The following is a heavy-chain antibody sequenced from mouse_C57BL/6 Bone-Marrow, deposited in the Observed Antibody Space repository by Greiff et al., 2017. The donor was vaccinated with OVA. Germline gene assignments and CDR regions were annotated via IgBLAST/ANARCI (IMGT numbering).Heavy chain of an antibody. CDR3: AREELDY. D-gene: IGHD4-1*01. Sequence: EVKLMESGPSLVKPSQSLSLTCSVTGYSITSGYYWNWIRQFPGNKLEWMGYISYDGSNNYNPSLKNRISITRDTSKNQFFLKLNSVTTEDTATYYCAREELDYWGQGTTLTVSS. J-gene: IGHJ2*01. CDR1: GYSITSGYY. V-gene: IGHV3-6*01. CDR2: ISYDGSN.